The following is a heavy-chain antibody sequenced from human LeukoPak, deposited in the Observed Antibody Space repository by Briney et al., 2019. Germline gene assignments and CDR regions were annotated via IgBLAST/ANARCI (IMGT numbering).Heavy chain of an antibody. CDR1: EFTFSGYT. V-gene: IGHV3-21*01. Sequence: PGGSLRLSCAASEFTFSGYTMNWVRQAPGKGLEWVSSISSASSYIYYADSVRGRFTISRDNAKNSLYLQMNSLRAEDTAVYYCVMLGELSFIFDYWGQRTLVTVSS. D-gene: IGHD3-16*02. J-gene: IGHJ4*02. CDR2: ISSASSYI. CDR3: VMLGELSFIFDY.